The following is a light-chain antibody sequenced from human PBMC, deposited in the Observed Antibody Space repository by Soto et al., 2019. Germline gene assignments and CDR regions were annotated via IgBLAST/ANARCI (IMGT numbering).Light chain of an antibody. Sequence: QSALTQPASVSGSPGQSITISCTGTSSDVGGYNYVSWYQHHPGKAPKLMIYEVSNRPSGVSNRFSGSKSGNTASLTISGLQAEDEADYYCSSYTYSSTPYVFGPGNKLTVL. CDR1: SSDVGGYNY. CDR3: SSYTYSSTPYV. V-gene: IGLV2-14*01. CDR2: EVS. J-gene: IGLJ1*01.